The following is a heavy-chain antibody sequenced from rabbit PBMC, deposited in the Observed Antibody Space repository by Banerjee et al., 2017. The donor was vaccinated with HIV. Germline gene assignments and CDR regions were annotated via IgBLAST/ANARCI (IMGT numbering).Heavy chain of an antibody. CDR2: IDTGSGST. J-gene: IGHJ4*01. D-gene: IGHD8-1*01. Sequence: QEQLEESGGGLFQPGGSLALTCKASGFSLSNNYVMCWVRQAPGKGLEWIGCIDTGSGSTYYASWAKGRFTISETSSTVDLKMTSLTVADTATYFCARLGTGGAGSGYAFNLWGPGTLVTVS. CDR3: ARLGTGGAGSGYAFNL. V-gene: IGHV1S45*01. CDR1: GFSLSNNYV.